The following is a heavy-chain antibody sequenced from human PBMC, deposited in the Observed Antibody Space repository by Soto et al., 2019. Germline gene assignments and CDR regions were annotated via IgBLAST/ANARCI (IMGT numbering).Heavy chain of an antibody. J-gene: IGHJ6*02. Sequence: LSLTCTVSGGSISSYYWSWIRQPPGKGLEWIGYIYYSGSTNYNPSLKSRVTISVDTSKNQFSLKLSSVTAADTAVYYCARDRPAGYCSGGSCYRYYYGMDVWGQGTTVTVSS. CDR1: GGSISSYY. V-gene: IGHV4-59*01. D-gene: IGHD2-15*01. CDR2: IYYSGST. CDR3: ARDRPAGYCSGGSCYRYYYGMDV.